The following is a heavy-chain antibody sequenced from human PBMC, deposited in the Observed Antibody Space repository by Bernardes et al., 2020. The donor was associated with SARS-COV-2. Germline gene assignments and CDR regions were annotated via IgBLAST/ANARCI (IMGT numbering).Heavy chain of an antibody. J-gene: IGHJ4*02. CDR1: GGSFSTYY. CDR2: IDPSGST. V-gene: IGHV4-34*01. CDR3: ARGEAGIEDY. D-gene: IGHD6-25*01. Sequence: LSLTCSVYGGSFSTYYGSWIRQSPGKGLEWIGEIDPSGSTNYNPSLKSRVTISLDTSNNHLSLRLTSVTAADTAMYYCARGEAGIEDYWGQGTQVTVSS.